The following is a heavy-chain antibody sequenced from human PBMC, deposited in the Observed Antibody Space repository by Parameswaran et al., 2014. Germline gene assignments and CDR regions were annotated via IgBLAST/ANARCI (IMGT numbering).Heavy chain of an antibody. D-gene: IGHD4-17*01. J-gene: IGHJ3*02. V-gene: IGHV4-39*07. CDR3: ARDLCFVTTVPTKGAFDI. CDR2: VYCSGST. Sequence: WIRQPPGKGLEWIGTVYCSGSTYYNPPLKSRVTISVDTSKNQFSLKLSSVTAADTALYYCARDLCFVTTVPTKGAFDIWGQGTMVTVSS.